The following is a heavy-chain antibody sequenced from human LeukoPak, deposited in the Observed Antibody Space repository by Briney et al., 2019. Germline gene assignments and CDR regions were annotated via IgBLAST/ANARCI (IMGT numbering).Heavy chain of an antibody. CDR3: TRHLRGSATYPIDY. V-gene: IGHV5-51*01. CDR1: GYSFTNYW. CDR2: FYPGDSDT. D-gene: IGHD3-10*01. J-gene: IGHJ4*02. Sequence: GESLKISCKGPGYSFTNYWIGWVRQMPGKGLEWMGIFYPGDSDTRYSPSFQGQVTISADKSISTAYLQWSSLKASDTAIYYCTRHLRGSATYPIDYWGQGTLVTVSS.